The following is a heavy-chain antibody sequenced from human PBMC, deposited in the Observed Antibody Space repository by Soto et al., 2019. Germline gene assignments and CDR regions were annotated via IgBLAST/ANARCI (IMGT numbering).Heavy chain of an antibody. J-gene: IGHJ4*02. CDR2: INHSGST. D-gene: IGHD3-22*01. V-gene: IGHV4-34*01. Sequence: PSETLSLTCAVYGGSFSGYYWSWIRQPPGKGLKWIGEINHSGSTNYIPSLKSRVTISVDTSKNQFSLKLSSVTAADTAVYYCARGGGIYFYDSSGCIEVPVFDYWCQGTLVTVSS. CDR1: GGSFSGYY. CDR3: ARGGGIYFYDSSGCIEVPVFDY.